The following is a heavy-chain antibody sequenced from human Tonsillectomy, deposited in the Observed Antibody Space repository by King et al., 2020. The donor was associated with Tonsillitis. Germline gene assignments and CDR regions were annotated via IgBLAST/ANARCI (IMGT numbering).Heavy chain of an antibody. CDR2: TYYRSKWYN. D-gene: IGHD5-12*01. CDR1: GDSVSSSHAA. V-gene: IGHV6-1*01. CDR3: VRQQWLYYFDY. J-gene: IGHJ4*02. Sequence: VQLPQSGPGLVKPSQTLSLTCAISGDSVSSSHAAWNWIRQSASRGLEWLGKTYYRSKWYNDSAVSVKSRITINPDTSKNQFSLQLNSVTPEDTAVYYCVRQQWLYYFDYWGQGTLVTVSS.